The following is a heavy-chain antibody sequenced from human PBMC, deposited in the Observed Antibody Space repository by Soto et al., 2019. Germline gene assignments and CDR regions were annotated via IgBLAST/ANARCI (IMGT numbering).Heavy chain of an antibody. CDR3: ARGPIFGPGGAGYFDY. CDR1: GGSISSGGYY. V-gene: IGHV4-31*03. D-gene: IGHD3-3*01. Sequence: QVQLQESGPGLVKPSQTLSLTCTVSGGSISSGGYYWSWIRQHPGKGLEWIGYIYYSGSTYYNPSLKSRVTISVDTSKNQFSLKLSSVAAADTAVYYCARGPIFGPGGAGYFDYWGQGTLVTVSS. J-gene: IGHJ4*02. CDR2: IYYSGST.